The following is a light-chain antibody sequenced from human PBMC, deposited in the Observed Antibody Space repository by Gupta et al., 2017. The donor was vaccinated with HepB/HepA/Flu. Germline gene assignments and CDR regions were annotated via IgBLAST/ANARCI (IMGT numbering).Light chain of an antibody. J-gene: IGLJ2*01. CDR1: ALPKQY. CDR3: HSAESSGTDVV. CDR2: KDS. V-gene: IGLV3-25*02. Sequence: SSELTQPPSVSVSPGQTPRITGSGDALPKQYAYWYQQTPGQAPVLMIYKDSERRSGIPERFSGSSSGTTVTFTISGVQAEDEADYYCHSAESSGTDVVFGGGTKPTVL.